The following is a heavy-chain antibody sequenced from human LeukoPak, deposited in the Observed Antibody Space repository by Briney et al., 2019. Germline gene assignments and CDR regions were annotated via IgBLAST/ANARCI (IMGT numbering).Heavy chain of an antibody. CDR1: GLTLSGYW. J-gene: IGHJ4*02. CDR3: AKDNRRHYTSGPNPDSLH. D-gene: IGHD6-19*01. CDR2: ISWNSGSI. V-gene: IGHV3-9*01. Sequence: GGSLRLSCSASGLTLSGYWMHWVRQIPGKGLEWVSGISWNSGSIDYADSVKGRFTISRDNAKNSLYLQMNSLRVEDTAFYYCAKDNRRHYTSGPNPDSLHWGQGALVTVSS.